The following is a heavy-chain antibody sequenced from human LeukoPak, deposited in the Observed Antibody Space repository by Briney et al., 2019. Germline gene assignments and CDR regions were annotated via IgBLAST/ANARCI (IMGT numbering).Heavy chain of an antibody. V-gene: IGHV1-46*01. J-gene: IGHJ4*02. Sequence: ASVKVSRKASGYTFTSYYMHWVRQAPGQGLEWMGIINPSGGSTSYARKFQGRVTMTRDTSISTAYMELSRLRSDDTAVYYCARRVGARYYSDYWGQGTLVTVSS. CDR2: INPSGGST. CDR3: ARRVGARYYSDY. D-gene: IGHD1-26*01. CDR1: GYTFTSYY.